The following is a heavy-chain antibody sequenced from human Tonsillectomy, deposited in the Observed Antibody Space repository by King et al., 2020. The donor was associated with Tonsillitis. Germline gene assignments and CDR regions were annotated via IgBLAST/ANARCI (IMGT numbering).Heavy chain of an antibody. CDR3: ARDRSGSDYPEYFQH. CDR1: GFTLRSYS. Sequence: VQLVESGGGLVKPGGSLRLSCAASGFTLRSYSMNWVRQVPGKGLEWVSCISTTGSYIFYADSVKGRFTISRDNAKNSLYLQMNSLRADDTAVYYCARDRSGSDYPEYFQHWGQGTLVTVSS. D-gene: IGHD1-26*01. J-gene: IGHJ1*01. V-gene: IGHV3-21*03. CDR2: ISTTGSYI.